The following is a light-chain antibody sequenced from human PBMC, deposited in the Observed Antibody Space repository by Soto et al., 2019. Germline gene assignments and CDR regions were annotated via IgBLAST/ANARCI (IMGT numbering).Light chain of an antibody. CDR1: QSISDN. CDR2: GAS. CDR3: HQYSSSTKT. Sequence: DIVMTQSPAILSVSLGERATLSCLASQSISDNLAWYQQRSGQAPRLLIYGASTRATGVPARFSGSGSGTEFTLTISRLEPEDFAVYYCHQYSSSTKTFGQGTKVEIK. V-gene: IGKV3-15*01. J-gene: IGKJ1*01.